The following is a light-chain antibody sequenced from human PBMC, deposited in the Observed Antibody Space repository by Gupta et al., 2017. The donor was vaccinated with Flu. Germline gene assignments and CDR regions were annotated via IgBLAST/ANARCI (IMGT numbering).Light chain of an antibody. Sequence: RVTISCSGSSSNIGGRPVFWYQQLPGTAPKGRSYRNNQRPSGVPDRFSGSKSGTSASLAISGLRAEDDSDYFCATWDDRLSRVVFGGGTKLTGL. CDR2: RNN. V-gene: IGLV1-47*01. CDR3: ATWDDRLSRVV. J-gene: IGLJ2*01. CDR1: SSNIGGRP.